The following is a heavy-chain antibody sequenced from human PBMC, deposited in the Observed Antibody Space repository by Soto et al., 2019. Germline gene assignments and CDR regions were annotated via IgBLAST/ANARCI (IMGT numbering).Heavy chain of an antibody. Sequence: PGGSLRRSCTASGFTFGDYAMSWFRRAPGKGLEWVGFIRSKAYGGTTEYAASVKGRFTISRDDSKSIAYLQMNSLKTEDTAVYYCTRDPELLWFGELSLGAFDIWGQGTMVTVSS. CDR3: TRDPELLWFGELSLGAFDI. D-gene: IGHD3-10*01. CDR1: GFTFGDYA. J-gene: IGHJ3*02. CDR2: IRSKAYGGTT. V-gene: IGHV3-49*03.